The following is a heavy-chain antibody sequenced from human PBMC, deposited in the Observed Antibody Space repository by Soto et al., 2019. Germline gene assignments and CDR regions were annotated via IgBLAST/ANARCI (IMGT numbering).Heavy chain of an antibody. V-gene: IGHV1-69*06. CDR2: IIPIFGTA. Sequence: GASVKVSCKASGGTYSSYAISWVRQAPGQGLEWMGGIIPIFGTANYAQKFQGRVTITADKSTSTAYMELSSLRSADTAVYYCARGRGGIQLWGYQGLRMDVWGQGTTVTVSS. J-gene: IGHJ6*02. CDR3: ARGRGGIQLWGYQGLRMDV. CDR1: GGTYSSYA. D-gene: IGHD5-18*01.